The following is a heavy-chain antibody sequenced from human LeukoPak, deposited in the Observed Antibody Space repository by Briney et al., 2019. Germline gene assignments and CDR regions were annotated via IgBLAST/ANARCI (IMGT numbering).Heavy chain of an antibody. V-gene: IGHV3-74*01. J-gene: IGHJ6*03. CDR1: GFTFSSYW. Sequence: GGSLRLSCAASGFTFSSYWVHWVRQAPGKGLVWVSRINSDGSSTSYADSVKGRFTISRDNAKNTLYLQMNSLRAADTAVYYCAKDGPRRIPYYMDVWGKGTTVTVSS. CDR3: AKDGPRRIPYYMDV. CDR2: INSDGSST.